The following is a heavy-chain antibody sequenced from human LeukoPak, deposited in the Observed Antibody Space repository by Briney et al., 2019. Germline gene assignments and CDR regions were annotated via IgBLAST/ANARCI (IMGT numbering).Heavy chain of an antibody. Sequence: GGSLRLSCAASGFTFSSYAMSWVRQAPGKGLEWVSAISGSGGSTHYADSVKGRFTISRDNSKNTLYLQMNSLRAEDTAVYYCARDTLYCSSTSCQTYYYYGMDVWGQGTTVTVSS. CDR1: GFTFSSYA. V-gene: IGHV3-23*01. CDR2: ISGSGGST. J-gene: IGHJ6*02. D-gene: IGHD2-2*01. CDR3: ARDTLYCSSTSCQTYYYYGMDV.